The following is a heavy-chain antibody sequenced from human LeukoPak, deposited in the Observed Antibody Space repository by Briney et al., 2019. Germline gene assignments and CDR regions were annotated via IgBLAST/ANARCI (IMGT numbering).Heavy chain of an antibody. CDR3: ARNYDILTGYYPFDH. V-gene: IGHV5-51*01. J-gene: IGHJ5*02. D-gene: IGHD3-9*01. CDR1: GYSFSNYW. Sequence: GESLKISCKGSGYSFSNYWIGWVRQMPGKGLEWMGIIYPGDSDTRYSPSLQGQVTISADKSISTAYLQWSSLKASDTAIYYCARNYDILTGYYPFDHWGQGTLVTVSS. CDR2: IYPGDSDT.